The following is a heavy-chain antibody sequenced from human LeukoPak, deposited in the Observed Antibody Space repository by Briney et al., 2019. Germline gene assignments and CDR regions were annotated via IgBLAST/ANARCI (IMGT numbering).Heavy chain of an antibody. CDR2: INTNTGNP. D-gene: IGHD1-1*01. J-gene: IGHJ6*02. V-gene: IGHV7-4-1*02. CDR3: ARGFQLERRRGMDV. CDR1: GYTFTSYA. Sequence: ASVKVSCKDSGYTFTSYAMNWVRQAPGQGLEWMGWINTNTGNPTYAQGFTGRFVFSLDTSVSTAYLQISSLKAEDTAVYYCARGFQLERRRGMDVWGQGTTVTVSS.